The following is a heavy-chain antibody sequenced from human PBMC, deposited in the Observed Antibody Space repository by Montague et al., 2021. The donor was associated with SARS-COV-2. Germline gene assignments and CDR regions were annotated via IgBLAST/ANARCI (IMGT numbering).Heavy chain of an antibody. J-gene: IGHJ4*02. CDR1: GFTFSSYG. Sequence: SLRLSWSASGFTFSSYGMHWVRQAPGKGLEWVAVIWYDGSNKYYADSVKGRFTISRDNSKNTPYLQMNSLRAEDTAVYYCARDRVRAAAGTRYYFDYWGQGTLVTVSS. CDR3: ARDRVRAAAGTRYYFDY. CDR2: IWYDGSNK. D-gene: IGHD6-13*01. V-gene: IGHV3-33*01.